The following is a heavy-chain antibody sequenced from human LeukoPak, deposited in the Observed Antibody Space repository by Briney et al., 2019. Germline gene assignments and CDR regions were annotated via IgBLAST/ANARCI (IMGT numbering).Heavy chain of an antibody. V-gene: IGHV4-34*01. Sequence: TESLSLSCAVYGGSLSGYYCSWIRQPPGKGLEWIGEINHSGSTNYNPSLKSRVTISADTSTNQFSLKLSSVTAADTAVYYCARRTIKYSSSWYDWFDPWGQGTLVTVSS. J-gene: IGHJ5*02. CDR2: INHSGST. CDR1: GGSLSGYY. CDR3: ARRTIKYSSSWYDWFDP. D-gene: IGHD6-13*01.